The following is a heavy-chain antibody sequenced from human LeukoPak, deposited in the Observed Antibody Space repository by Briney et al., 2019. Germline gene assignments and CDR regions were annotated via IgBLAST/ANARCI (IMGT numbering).Heavy chain of an antibody. Sequence: PSETLSLTCTVSGGSISSYYWSWIRQPAGKGLEWIGRIYTSGSTNYNPSLKSRVTMSVDTSKNQFSLKLSSVTAADTAVYYCARGYCSGGSCYLFDYWGQGTLVTVSS. J-gene: IGHJ4*02. CDR3: ARGYCSGGSCYLFDY. D-gene: IGHD2-15*01. V-gene: IGHV4-4*07. CDR1: GGSISSYY. CDR2: IYTSGST.